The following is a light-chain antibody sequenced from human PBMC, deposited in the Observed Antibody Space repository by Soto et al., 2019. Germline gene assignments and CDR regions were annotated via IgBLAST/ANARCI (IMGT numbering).Light chain of an antibody. CDR2: EVS. V-gene: IGLV2-14*02. Sequence: QYALTQPASVCGSPGQSITISCTGASSDVGTYDLVSWYQQHPGKAPRLILYEVSSRPSGISPRFSGSKSGNTASLTISGLQAEDEADYYCNSHTSSGFRVFGTGTKVTVL. CDR1: SSDVGTYDL. CDR3: NSHTSSGFRV. J-gene: IGLJ1*01.